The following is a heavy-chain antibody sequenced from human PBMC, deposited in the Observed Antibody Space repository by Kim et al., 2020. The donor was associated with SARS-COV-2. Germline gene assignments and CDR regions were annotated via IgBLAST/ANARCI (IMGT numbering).Heavy chain of an antibody. V-gene: IGHV3-33*01. CDR1: GFTFSSYG. CDR3: ARGKSYYDILTGYYPNFDY. J-gene: IGHJ4*02. Sequence: GGSLRLSCAASGFTFSSYGMHWVRQAPGKGLEWVAVIWYDGNNKYYADSVKGRFTISRDNSKNTLYLQMNSLRAEDTAVYYCARGKSYYDILTGYYPNFDYWGQGTLVTVSS. D-gene: IGHD3-9*01. CDR2: IWYDGNNK.